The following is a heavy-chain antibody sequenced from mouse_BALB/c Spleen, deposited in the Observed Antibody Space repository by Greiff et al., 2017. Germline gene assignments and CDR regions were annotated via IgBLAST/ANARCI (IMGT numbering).Heavy chain of an antibody. CDR3: ARDRGYDYALYAMDY. V-gene: IGHV2-9*02. J-gene: IGHJ4*01. Sequence: QVQLKESGPGLVAPSQSLSITCTVSGFSLTSYGVHWVRQPPGKGLEWLGVIWAGGSTNYNSALMSRLSISKDNSKSQVFLKMNSLQTDDTAMYYCARDRGYDYALYAMDYWGQGTSVTVSS. CDR2: IWAGGST. CDR1: GFSLTSYG. D-gene: IGHD2-4*01.